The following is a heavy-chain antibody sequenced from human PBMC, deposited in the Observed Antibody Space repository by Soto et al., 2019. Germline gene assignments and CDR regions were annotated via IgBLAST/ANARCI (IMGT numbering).Heavy chain of an antibody. CDR2: INPNVGDT. Sequence: QVQLVQSGAEVKKPGASVKVSCKASVYTFTYYHVHWELQAPGQGLERMGIINPNVGDTTYAQKCQGKVAMTRDTSMSTVYMEMRSLGSEDTALYYCVIVAYSYGLFFYLDYSGQGTLVIVSS. CDR1: VYTFTYYH. V-gene: IGHV1-46*01. J-gene: IGHJ4*02. CDR3: VIVAYSYGLFFYLDY. D-gene: IGHD5-18*01.